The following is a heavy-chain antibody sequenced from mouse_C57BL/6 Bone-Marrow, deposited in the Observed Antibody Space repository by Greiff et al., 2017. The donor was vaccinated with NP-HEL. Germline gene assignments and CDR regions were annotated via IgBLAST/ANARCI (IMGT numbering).Heavy chain of an antibody. CDR2: IDPENGDT. CDR3: TARGNYYDAMDY. J-gene: IGHJ4*01. CDR1: GFNIKDDY. D-gene: IGHD2-1*01. V-gene: IGHV14-4*01. Sequence: VQLQQSGAELVRPGASVKLSCTASGFNIKDDYMHWVKQRPEQGLEWIGWIDPENGDTEYDSKFQGKATITEDTSSNPAYLQLSSLTSEDTAGYYCTARGNYYDAMDYWGQGTSVTVSS.